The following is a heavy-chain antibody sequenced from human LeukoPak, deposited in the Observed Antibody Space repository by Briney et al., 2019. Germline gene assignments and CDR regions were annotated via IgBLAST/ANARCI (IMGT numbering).Heavy chain of an antibody. J-gene: IGHJ4*02. D-gene: IGHD1-26*01. CDR1: GFTFSSYG. CDR2: IRSDGGHK. Sequence: GGSLRLSCAASGFTFSSYGMHWVRQAPGKGLEWVPFIRSDGGHKYYADSVKGRFTISRDNSKNTLYLQMNSLRAEDTALYYCAKDIGSGSYRSYFDYWGQGTLVTVSS. CDR3: AKDIGSGSYRSYFDY. V-gene: IGHV3-30*02.